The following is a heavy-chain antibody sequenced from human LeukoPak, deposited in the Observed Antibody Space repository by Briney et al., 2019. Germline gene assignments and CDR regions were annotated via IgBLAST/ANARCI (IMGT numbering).Heavy chain of an antibody. D-gene: IGHD2-2*01. CDR2: INHSAST. CDR3: ARDPFECSATSCYHYY. J-gene: IGHJ4*02. CDR1: GGSISSGSYY. V-gene: IGHV4-39*07. Sequence: PSETLSLTCTVSGGSISSGSYYWSWIRQPPGKGLEWIGEINHSASTNYNPSLKSRVTISVDTSKSQFSLKLTSVTAADTAVYYCARDPFECSATSCYHYYWGQGTLVTVSS.